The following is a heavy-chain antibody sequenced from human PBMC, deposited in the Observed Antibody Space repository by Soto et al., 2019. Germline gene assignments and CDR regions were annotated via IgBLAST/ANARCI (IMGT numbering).Heavy chain of an antibody. CDR3: ARGGYCSSTSCCEDY. D-gene: IGHD2-2*01. CDR1: GFSVGGYF. CDR2: MYSGGGT. V-gene: IGHV3-66*01. Sequence: GGSLRLSCAASGFSVGGYFMTWVRQAPGKGLECVSIMYSGGGTDYADSVKGRFIIFRDNSKNMLYLQMNGLRAEDTAVYYCARGGYCSSTSCCEDYWGQGTLVTVSS. J-gene: IGHJ4*02.